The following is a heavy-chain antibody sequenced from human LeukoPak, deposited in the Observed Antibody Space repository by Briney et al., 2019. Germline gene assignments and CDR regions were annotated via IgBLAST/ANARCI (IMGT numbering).Heavy chain of an antibody. D-gene: IGHD5-18*01. CDR3: ARGRVDTAIRVLGVIFNY. CDR2: INHSGST. J-gene: IGHJ4*02. Sequence: SETLSLTCAVYGGSFSGYYWSWIRQPPGKGLEWIGEINHSGSTNYNPSLKSRVTISVDTSKNQFSLKPSSVTAADTAVYYCARGRVDTAIRVLGVIFNYWGQGTLVTVSS. V-gene: IGHV4-34*01. CDR1: GGSFSGYY.